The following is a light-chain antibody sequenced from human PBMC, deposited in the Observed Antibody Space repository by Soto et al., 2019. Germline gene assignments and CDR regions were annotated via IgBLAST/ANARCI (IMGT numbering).Light chain of an antibody. V-gene: IGKV1-5*01. CDR3: QQYTSFPYS. CDR2: DAS. J-gene: IGKJ2*03. CDR1: QSTANC. Sequence: IQMTQFPATLTTSVGDRVTITCRASQSTANCLAWYQQKPGKAPKVVIYDASSLGSGVPSRFSGSGSGTEFTLTISSLQTDDFATYYCQQYTSFPYSFGQGTKVDIK.